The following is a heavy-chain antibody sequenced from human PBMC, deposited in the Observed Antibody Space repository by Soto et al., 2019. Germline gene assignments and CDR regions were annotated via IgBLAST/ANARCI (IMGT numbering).Heavy chain of an antibody. CDR3: ARIGGYHGPLDY. D-gene: IGHD3-16*02. CDR1: GVSISSYF. V-gene: IGHV4-59*01. CDR2: TYHRGST. J-gene: IGHJ4*02. Sequence: KASETLSLTCSVSGVSISSYFWTWIRQPPGRGLEWIGYTYHRGSTNYSPSLKSRVAIALDTSENQFSLKVSSVTAADTAVYYCARIGGYHGPLDYWGQGTPVTVSS.